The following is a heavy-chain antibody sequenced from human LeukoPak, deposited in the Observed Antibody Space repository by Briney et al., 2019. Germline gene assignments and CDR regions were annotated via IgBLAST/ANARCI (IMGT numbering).Heavy chain of an antibody. Sequence: KPSETLSLTCTVSGGSISSSSYYWGWIRQPPGKGLEWIGSIYYSGSTYYNPSLKSRVTISVDTSKNQFSLKLSSVTAADTAVYYCAISERLGYWGHGTLVTVSS. CDR2: IYYSGST. D-gene: IGHD1-26*01. V-gene: IGHV4-39*01. CDR1: GGSISSSSYY. J-gene: IGHJ4*01. CDR3: AISERLGY.